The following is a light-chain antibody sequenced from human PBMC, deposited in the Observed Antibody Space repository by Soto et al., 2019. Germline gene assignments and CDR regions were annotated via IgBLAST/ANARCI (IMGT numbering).Light chain of an antibody. CDR3: QLYYCTPLT. Sequence: DIVMTQSPDSLAVSLGERATINCKSSQSVLYNSNNKNYLAWYQQKPGQPPKLLIYWASTRESGVPDRFSGSGSGTDFTLTISSLQAEDVAVYYCQLYYCTPLTFGHGTKVEI. CDR2: WAS. V-gene: IGKV4-1*01. J-gene: IGKJ1*01. CDR1: QSVLYNSNNKNY.